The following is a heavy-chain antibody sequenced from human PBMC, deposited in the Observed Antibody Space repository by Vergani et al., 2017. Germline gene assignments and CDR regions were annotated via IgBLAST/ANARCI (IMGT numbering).Heavy chain of an antibody. V-gene: IGHV4-59*05. CDR3: ARHVEMRYYDSSGEIDY. Sequence: QVQLQESGPGLVKPSETLSLTCTVSGGSISSYYWSWIRQPPGKGLEWIGSIYYSGSTYYNPSLKSRVTISVDTSKNQFSLKLSSVTAADTAVYYCARHVEMRYYDSSGEIDYWGQGTLVTVSS. D-gene: IGHD3-22*01. CDR2: IYYSGST. CDR1: GGSISSYY. J-gene: IGHJ4*02.